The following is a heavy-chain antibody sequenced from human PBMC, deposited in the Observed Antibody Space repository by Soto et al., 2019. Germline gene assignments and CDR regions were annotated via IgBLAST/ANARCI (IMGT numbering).Heavy chain of an antibody. CDR2: IYHSGST. D-gene: IGHD3-10*01. V-gene: IGHV4-4*02. J-gene: IGHJ6*02. CDR1: GGSISSSNW. CDR3: ARERAFGESSPGYYYYGMDV. Sequence: LETLSLTWAVSGGSISSSNWLSWVRQPPGKGLEWIGEIYHSGSTNYNPSLKSRVTISVDKSKNQFSLKLSSVSAADTAVYYCARERAFGESSPGYYYYGMDVWGQGTTVTVSS.